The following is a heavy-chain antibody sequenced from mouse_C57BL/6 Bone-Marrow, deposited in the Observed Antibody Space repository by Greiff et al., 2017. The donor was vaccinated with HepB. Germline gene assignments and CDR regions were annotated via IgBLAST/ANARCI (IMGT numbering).Heavy chain of an antibody. J-gene: IGHJ4*01. CDR3: ARHEEKSSGYYGSSYGYAMDY. Sequence: QVQLQQSGAELVKPGASVKLSCKASGYTFTEYTIHWVKQRSGQGLEWIGWFYPGSGSIKYNEKFKDKATLTADKSSSTVYMELSRLTSEDSAVYFCARHEEKSSGYYGSSYGYAMDYWGQGTSVTVSS. D-gene: IGHD1-1*01. CDR1: GYTFTEYT. CDR2: FYPGSGSI. V-gene: IGHV1-62-2*01.